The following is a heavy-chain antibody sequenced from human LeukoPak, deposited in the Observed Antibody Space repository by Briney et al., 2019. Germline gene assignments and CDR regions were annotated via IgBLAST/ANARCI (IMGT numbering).Heavy chain of an antibody. J-gene: IGHJ4*02. D-gene: IGHD3-3*01. CDR2: INPNSGGT. CDR3: ARGGTIFGVVISKADY. V-gene: IGHV1-18*01. Sequence: ASVKVSCKASGGTFSSYAISWVRQAPGQGLEWMGWINPNSGGTNYAQKFQGRVTMTTDTSTSTAYMELRSLRSDDTAVYYCARGGTIFGVVISKADYWGQGTLVTVSS. CDR1: GGTFSSYA.